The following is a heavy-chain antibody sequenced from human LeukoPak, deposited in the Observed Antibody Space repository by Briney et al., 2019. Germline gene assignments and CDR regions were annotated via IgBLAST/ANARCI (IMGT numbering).Heavy chain of an antibody. Sequence: GRSLRLSCAASGFTFSSYAMHWVRQAPGKGLEWVAVISYDGSNKYYADSVKGRFTISRDNAKNSLYLQMDSLREDDTAVYYCARSEGPLDYWGQGTLVTVSS. CDR3: ARSEGPLDY. J-gene: IGHJ4*02. CDR1: GFTFSSYA. CDR2: ISYDGSNK. V-gene: IGHV3-30-3*01.